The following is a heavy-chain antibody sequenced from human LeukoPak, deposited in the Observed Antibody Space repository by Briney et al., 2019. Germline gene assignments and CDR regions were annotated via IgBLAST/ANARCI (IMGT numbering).Heavy chain of an antibody. J-gene: IGHJ4*02. D-gene: IGHD3-10*01. V-gene: IGHV1-69*01. CDR3: ARGGRFGEFHFDY. Sequence: SVKVSCKASGGTFSSYAISWVRQAPGQGLEWMGGIIPIFGTANYAQKFQGRVTITADESTSTAYMELSSLRSEDTAVYYCARGGRFGEFHFDYWGQGTLVTVSS. CDR2: IIPIFGTA. CDR1: GGTFSSYA.